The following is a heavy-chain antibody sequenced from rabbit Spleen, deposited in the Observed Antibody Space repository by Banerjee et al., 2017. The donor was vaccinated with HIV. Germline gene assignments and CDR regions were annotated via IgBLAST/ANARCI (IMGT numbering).Heavy chain of an antibody. CDR1: GFDFSNYG. Sequence: QEQLVESGGGLVQPGGSLKLSCKASGFDFSNYGVSWVRQAPGKGLEWIACIDTGDGDTYYANWAKGRFTISKTSSTTVTLRMTSLTAADTATYFCARDTSSSFSSYGMDLWGQGTLFTVS. J-gene: IGHJ6*01. CDR3: ARDTSSSFSSYGMDL. D-gene: IGHD1-1*01. CDR2: IDTGDGDT. V-gene: IGHV1S45*01.